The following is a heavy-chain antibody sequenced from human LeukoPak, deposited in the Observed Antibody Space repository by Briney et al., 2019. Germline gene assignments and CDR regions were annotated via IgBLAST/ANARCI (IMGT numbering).Heavy chain of an antibody. CDR1: GYTFTSYY. D-gene: IGHD2-2*01. J-gene: IGHJ4*02. Sequence: ASVKVSCKASGYTFTSYYMYWVRQAPGQGLEWMGIINPSGGSASYAQKFQGRVTMTRDTSTSTIYMELSSLRSEDTAVYYCARDEGYCSSISCYLFDYWGQGTLVTVSS. CDR2: INPSGGSA. V-gene: IGHV1-46*03. CDR3: ARDEGYCSSISCYLFDY.